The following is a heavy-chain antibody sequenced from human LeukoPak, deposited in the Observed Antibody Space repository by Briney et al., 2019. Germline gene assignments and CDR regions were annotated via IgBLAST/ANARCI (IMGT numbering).Heavy chain of an antibody. Sequence: PTGGSLRLSCAASGFTFSSYEMNWVRQAPGKGLEWVSYISSSGSPINYADSVKGRFTISRDNAKNSLYLQMNSLRAEDTAVYYCAKTGRSLIVVVPEIDYWGQGTLVTVSS. CDR1: GFTFSSYE. CDR2: ISSSGSPI. CDR3: AKTGRSLIVVVPEIDY. J-gene: IGHJ4*02. V-gene: IGHV3-48*03. D-gene: IGHD2-2*01.